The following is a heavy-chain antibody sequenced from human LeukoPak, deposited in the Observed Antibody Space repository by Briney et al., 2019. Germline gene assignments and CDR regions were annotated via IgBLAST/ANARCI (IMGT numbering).Heavy chain of an antibody. CDR1: GFTVSSNY. CDR3: ARAPLEWSIYYYYYGMDV. V-gene: IGHV3-66*01. J-gene: IGHJ6*02. CDR2: IYSGGST. D-gene: IGHD3-3*01. Sequence: GGSLRLSCAASGFTVSSNYMSWVRQALGKGLEWVSVIYSGGSTYYADSVKGRFTISRDNSKNTLYLQMNSLRAEDTAVYYCARAPLEWSIYYYYYGMDVWGQGTTVTVSS.